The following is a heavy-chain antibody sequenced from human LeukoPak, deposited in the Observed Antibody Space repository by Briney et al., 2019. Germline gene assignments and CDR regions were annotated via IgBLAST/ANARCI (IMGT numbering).Heavy chain of an antibody. D-gene: IGHD2-2*02. CDR3: ASSGYCSSATCYTRDDAFDI. CDR2: INHSGST. CDR1: GGSFSGYY. J-gene: IGHJ3*02. V-gene: IGHV4-34*01. Sequence: SETLSLTCAVYGGSFSGYYWTWIRQSPGKGLEWIGEINHSGSTDYYPSLRSRVTISVDTSKNQFSLKLSSVTAADTAVYYCASSGYCSSATCYTRDDAFDIWGQGTMVTVSS.